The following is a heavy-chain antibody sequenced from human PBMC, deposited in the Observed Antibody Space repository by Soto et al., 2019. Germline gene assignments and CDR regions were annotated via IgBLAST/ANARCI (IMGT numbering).Heavy chain of an antibody. Sequence: GALRLSFAAPGFTLSSYGIHWGRQAPGKGLEWVSRISNDETRTTYADSVKGRFTISRDNAKNTLYLQMNSLRAEDTAVYYCARAFDWTLFAYWGQGTLVTVSS. V-gene: IGHV3-74*01. D-gene: IGHD3-9*01. CDR2: ISNDETRT. CDR3: ARAFDWTLFAY. J-gene: IGHJ4*02. CDR1: GFTLSSYG.